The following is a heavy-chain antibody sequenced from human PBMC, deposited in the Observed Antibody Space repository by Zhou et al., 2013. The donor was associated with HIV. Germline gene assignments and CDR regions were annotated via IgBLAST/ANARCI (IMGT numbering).Heavy chain of an antibody. CDR1: GGTFSSYA. J-gene: IGHJ6*03. Sequence: QVQLVQSGAELKKPGSSVKVSCKASGGTFSSYAISWVRQAPGQGLEWMGGIIPIFGTANYAQKFQGRVTITTDESTSTAYMELSSLRSEDTAVYYCARDGEYSSSGAYYYYYMDVWGKGTTVTVSS. V-gene: IGHV1-69*05. D-gene: IGHD6-6*01. CDR2: IIPIFGTA. CDR3: ARDGEYSSSGAYYYYYMDV.